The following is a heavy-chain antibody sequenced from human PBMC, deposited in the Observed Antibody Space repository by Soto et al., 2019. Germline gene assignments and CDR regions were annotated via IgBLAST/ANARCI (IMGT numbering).Heavy chain of an antibody. J-gene: IGHJ5*02. CDR1: GGTFSSYA. V-gene: IGHV1-69*13. CDR3: ARVQPYGGNSGWFDP. CDR2: IIPIFGTA. Sequence: SVKVSCKASGGTFSSYAISWVRQAPGQGLEWMGGIIPIFGTANYAQKFQGRVTITADESTSTAYMELSSLRSEDTAVYYCARVQPYGGNSGWFDPWGQGTLVTVSS. D-gene: IGHD4-17*01.